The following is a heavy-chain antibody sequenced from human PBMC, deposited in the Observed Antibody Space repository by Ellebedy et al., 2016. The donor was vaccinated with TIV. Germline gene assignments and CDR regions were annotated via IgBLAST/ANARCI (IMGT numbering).Heavy chain of an antibody. CDR1: GFTFSTYN. V-gene: IGHV3-48*02. CDR2: ISGGSSTI. D-gene: IGHD6-25*01. CDR3: ARSLGRRNYFDY. J-gene: IGHJ4*02. Sequence: GESLKISCAASGFTFSTYNMNWVRQAPGKGLEWVSYISGGSSTIDYEDSVKGRFTTSRDNANKSLYLQMNSLRDEDTAVYYCARSLGRRNYFDYWGQGTLVTVSS.